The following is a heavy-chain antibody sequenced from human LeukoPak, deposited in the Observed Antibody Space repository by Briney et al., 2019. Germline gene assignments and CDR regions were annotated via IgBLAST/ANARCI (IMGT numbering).Heavy chain of an antibody. V-gene: IGHV4-59*01. Sequence: PSETLSLTCTVSGGSISTYYWSWIRQPPGKGLEWIGYIYYTGSTYYNPSLNSRVTISVDPSKTQFSLKLSSVTTADTAVYYCARGLPYASPQPGYWGQGTLVTVSS. CDR1: GGSISTYY. J-gene: IGHJ4*02. CDR3: ARGLPYASPQPGY. D-gene: IGHD1-14*01. CDR2: IYYTGST.